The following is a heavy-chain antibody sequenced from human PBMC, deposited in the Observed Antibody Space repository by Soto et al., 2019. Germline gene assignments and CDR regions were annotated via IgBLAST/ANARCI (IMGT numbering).Heavy chain of an antibody. J-gene: IGHJ4*02. D-gene: IGHD5-12*01. CDR1: GFTFDDYA. Sequence: PGGSLRLSCAASGFTFDDYAMHWVRQAPGKGLEWVSGISWNSGSIGYADSVKGRFTISRDNAKNSLYLQMNSLRAEDTALYYCAKDKNSGYDLGRFNGAVYWGQGTLVTVSS. CDR2: ISWNSGSI. V-gene: IGHV3-9*01. CDR3: AKDKNSGYDLGRFNGAVY.